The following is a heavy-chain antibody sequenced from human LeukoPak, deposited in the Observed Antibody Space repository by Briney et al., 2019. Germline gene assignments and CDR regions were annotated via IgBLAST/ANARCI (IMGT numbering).Heavy chain of an antibody. J-gene: IGHJ4*02. Sequence: PGGSPRLSCAASGFTFSSFSMNWVRQAPGKGLEWVSYISDNSITIYYADSVKGRFTISRDSAKNSLYLQMNSLRAEDTAMYYCAKAGRLDYWGQGTLVTVSS. CDR2: ISDNSITI. D-gene: IGHD2-21*02. CDR3: AKAGRLDY. CDR1: GFTFSSFS. V-gene: IGHV3-48*01.